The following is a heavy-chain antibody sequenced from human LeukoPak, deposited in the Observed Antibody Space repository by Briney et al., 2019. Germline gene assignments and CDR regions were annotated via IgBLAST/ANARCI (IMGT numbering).Heavy chain of an antibody. V-gene: IGHV4-4*07. D-gene: IGHD2/OR15-2a*01. J-gene: IGHJ4*02. Sequence: SETLSLTCTVSGGSVSTYYWNWIPQPAGKGLEWIGRIYNSASTDYNPSLESRVTISVDRSKNQFSLKLTSVTAADTAVYYCANSISMDFEYWGQGTLVTVSS. CDR3: ANSISMDFEY. CDR1: GGSVSTYY. CDR2: IYNSAST.